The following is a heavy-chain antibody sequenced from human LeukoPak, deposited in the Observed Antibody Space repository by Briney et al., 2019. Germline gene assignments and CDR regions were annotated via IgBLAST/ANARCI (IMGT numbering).Heavy chain of an antibody. Sequence: GGSLRLSCAASGFTFSSYAMSWVRQAPGKGLEWVSAISGSGGSTYYADSVKGRFTISRDNAKNSLYLQMNSLRAEDTAVYYCARLSPYYYDSSGSSIDYWGQGTLVTVSS. V-gene: IGHV3-23*01. J-gene: IGHJ4*02. CDR1: GFTFSSYA. D-gene: IGHD3-22*01. CDR3: ARLSPYYYDSSGSSIDY. CDR2: ISGSGGST.